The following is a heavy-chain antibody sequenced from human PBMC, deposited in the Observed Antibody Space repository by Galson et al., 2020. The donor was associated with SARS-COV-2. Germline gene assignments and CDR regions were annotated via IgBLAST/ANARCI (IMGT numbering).Heavy chain of an antibody. V-gene: IGHV3-11*06. CDR2: ISSSSSYT. J-gene: IGHJ6*02. Sequence: GGSLRLSCAASGFTFSDYYMSWIRQAPGKGLEWVSYISSSSSYTNYADSVKGRFTISRDNAKNSLYLQMNSLRAEDTAVYYCARLPIVATIRSSYYYGMDVWGQGTTVTVSS. CDR3: ARLPIVATIRSSYYYGMDV. CDR1: GFTFSDYY. D-gene: IGHD5-12*01.